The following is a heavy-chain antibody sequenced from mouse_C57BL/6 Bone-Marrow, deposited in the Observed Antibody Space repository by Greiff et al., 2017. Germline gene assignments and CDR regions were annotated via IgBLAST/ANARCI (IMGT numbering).Heavy chain of an antibody. V-gene: IGHV5-2*01. D-gene: IGHD1-1*01. CDR1: EYEFPSHD. Sequence: EVNVVESGGGLVQPGESLKLSCESNEYEFPSHDMSWVRKTPEKRLELVAAINSDGGSTYYPDTMERRFIISRDNTKKTLYLQMSSLRSEDTALYYCARGGLEYGSSYWYFDVWGTGTTVTVSS. CDR3: ARGGLEYGSSYWYFDV. J-gene: IGHJ1*03. CDR2: INSDGGST.